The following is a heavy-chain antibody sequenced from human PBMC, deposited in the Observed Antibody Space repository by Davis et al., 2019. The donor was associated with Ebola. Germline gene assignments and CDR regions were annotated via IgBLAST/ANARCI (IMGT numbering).Heavy chain of an antibody. CDR3: AKRGALLTTIPGNYFDY. V-gene: IGHV3-23*01. D-gene: IGHD1-1*01. J-gene: IGHJ4*02. CDR2: ISSSDGRT. Sequence: GGSLRLSCAASGFTFSSYEMNWVRQAPGRGLEWVSAISSSDGRTYYAASVKGRFTISRDNSKNTLYLQMNSLTAEDTAVYYCAKRGALLTTIPGNYFDYWGQGSLVTVSS. CDR1: GFTFSSYE.